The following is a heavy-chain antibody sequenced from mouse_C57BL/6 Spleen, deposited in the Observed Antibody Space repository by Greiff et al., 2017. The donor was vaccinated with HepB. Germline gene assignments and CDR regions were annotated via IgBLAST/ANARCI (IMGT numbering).Heavy chain of an antibody. CDR1: GYTFTSYW. Sequence: VQLQQPGAELVMPGASVKLSCKASGYTFTSYWMHWVKQRPGQGLEWIGEIDPSDSYTNYNQKFKGKSTLTVDKSSSTAYMQLSSLTSEDSAVYYCARSGGNWAFDYWGQGTTLTVSS. CDR2: IDPSDSYT. D-gene: IGHD4-1*01. V-gene: IGHV1-69*01. CDR3: ARSGGNWAFDY. J-gene: IGHJ2*01.